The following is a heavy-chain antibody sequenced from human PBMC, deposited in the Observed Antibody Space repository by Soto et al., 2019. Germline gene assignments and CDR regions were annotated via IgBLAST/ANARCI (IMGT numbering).Heavy chain of an antibody. CDR3: ATSTVGGSCFDY. J-gene: IGHJ4*02. CDR2: IYYSGST. CDR1: GGSISSYY. Sequence: SETLSLTCTVSGGSISSYYWSWIRQPPGKGLEWIGYIYYSGSTNYNPSLKSRVTISVDTSKNQFSLKLSSVTAADTAVYYCATSTVGGSCFDYWGQGTLVTVSS. V-gene: IGHV4-59*01. D-gene: IGHD1-26*01.